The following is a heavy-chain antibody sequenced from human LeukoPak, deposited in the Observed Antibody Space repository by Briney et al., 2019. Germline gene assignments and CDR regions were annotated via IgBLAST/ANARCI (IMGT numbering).Heavy chain of an antibody. V-gene: IGHV4-34*01. CDR1: GGSFSGYY. J-gene: IGHJ4*02. Sequence: PSETLSLTCAVYGGSFSGYYWSWIRQPPGKGLEWIGEINHSGSTNYNPSLKSRVTISVDTSKNRFSLKLSSVTAADTAVYYCARQEKGYFDYWGQGTLVTVSS. CDR2: INHSGST. CDR3: ARQEKGYFDY.